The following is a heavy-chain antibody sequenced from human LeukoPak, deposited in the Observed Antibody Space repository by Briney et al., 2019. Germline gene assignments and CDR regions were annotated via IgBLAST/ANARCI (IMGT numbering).Heavy chain of an antibody. Sequence: LQTLSLTCTVSGGSISSGDYYWSWIRQPPGKGLEWIGYIYYSGSTYYNPSLKSRVTISVDTSKNQFSLKLSPVTAADTAVYYCARVSPRYYDSSGYNDAFDIWGQGTMVTVSS. CDR1: GGSISSGDYY. V-gene: IGHV4-30-4*08. J-gene: IGHJ3*02. CDR3: ARVSPRYYDSSGYNDAFDI. D-gene: IGHD3-22*01. CDR2: IYYSGST.